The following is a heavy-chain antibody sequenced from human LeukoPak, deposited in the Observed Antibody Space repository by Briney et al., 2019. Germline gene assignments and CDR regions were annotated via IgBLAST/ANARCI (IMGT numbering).Heavy chain of an antibody. CDR1: GYTFIGYY. Sequence: ASVKVSCKASGYTFIGYYIRWVRQAPGQGLEWMAWINPNSGGTKYPQKFQGRVTVTRDTSISTAYMELSRLTSDDTAVYYCARVEPDYYDGTGYEPVGRFDTWGQGTLVTVSS. J-gene: IGHJ5*02. CDR3: ARVEPDYYDGTGYEPVGRFDT. V-gene: IGHV1-2*02. D-gene: IGHD3-22*01. CDR2: INPNSGGT.